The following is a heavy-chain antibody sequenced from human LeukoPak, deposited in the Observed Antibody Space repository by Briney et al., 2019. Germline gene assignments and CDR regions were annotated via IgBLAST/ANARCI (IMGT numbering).Heavy chain of an antibody. J-gene: IGHJ3*02. CDR2: IYTSGST. CDR1: GGSISSYY. D-gene: IGHD1-7*01. V-gene: IGHV4-4*09. Sequence: PSETLSLTCTVSGGSISSYYWSWIRQPPGKGLEWIGYIYTSGSTNYNPSLKSRVTISVDTSKNQFSLKLSSVTAADTAVYYCARGNELELDAFDIWGQGTMVTVPS. CDR3: ARGNELELDAFDI.